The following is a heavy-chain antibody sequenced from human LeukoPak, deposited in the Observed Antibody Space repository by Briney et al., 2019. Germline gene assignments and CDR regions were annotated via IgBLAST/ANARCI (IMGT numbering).Heavy chain of an antibody. D-gene: IGHD1-20*01. CDR3: AKDFGITGSLVTY. CDR1: GFTFSSYS. J-gene: IGHJ4*02. V-gene: IGHV3-21*01. CDR2: ISSSSSYI. Sequence: GGSLRLSCAASGFTFSSYSMNWVRQAPGKGLEWVSSISSSSSYIYYADSVKGRFTISRDNSKNTLYLQMNNLRAEDTAVYYCAKDFGITGSLVTYWGQGTLVTVSS.